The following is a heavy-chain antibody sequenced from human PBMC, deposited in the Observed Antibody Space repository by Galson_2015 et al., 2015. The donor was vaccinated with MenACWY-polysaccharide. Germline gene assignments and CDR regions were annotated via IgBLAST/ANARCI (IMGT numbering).Heavy chain of an antibody. CDR3: ARVEKYSGSFYILY. V-gene: IGHV4-38-2*01. CDR2: IFHSGTT. Sequence: SETLSLTCAVSDYSIRSGYSWGWIRQPPGKGLEWIASIFHSGTTYYNPSLKSRVTISVETSKNHFSLKLSLVTAADTAVYYCARVEKYSGSFYILYWGQGTLVTVSS. J-gene: IGHJ4*02. CDR1: DYSIRSGYS. D-gene: IGHD1-26*01.